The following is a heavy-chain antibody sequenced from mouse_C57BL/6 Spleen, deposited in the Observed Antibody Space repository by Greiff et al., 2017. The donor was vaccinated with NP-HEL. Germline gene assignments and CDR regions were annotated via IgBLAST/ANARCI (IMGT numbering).Heavy chain of an antibody. V-gene: IGHV1-55*01. J-gene: IGHJ2*01. CDR3: AREAYYYGSSGLFDY. CDR1: GYTFTSYW. D-gene: IGHD1-1*01. CDR2: IYPGSGST. Sequence: QVQLQQPGAELVKPGASVKMSCKASGYTFTSYWITWVKQRPGQGLEWIGDIYPGSGSTNYNEKFKSKATLTVDTSSSTAYMQLSSLTSEDSAVYYCAREAYYYGSSGLFDYWGQGTTLTVSS.